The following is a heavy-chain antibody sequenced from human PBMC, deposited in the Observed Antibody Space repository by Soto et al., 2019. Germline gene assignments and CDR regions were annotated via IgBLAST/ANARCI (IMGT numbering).Heavy chain of an antibody. CDR1: GFTFSDYY. D-gene: IGHD2-2*01. CDR3: ARGYCISTSCPDYGMDV. V-gene: IGHV3-11*01. J-gene: IGHJ6*02. Sequence: QVQLVESGGGLVKPGGSLRLSCAASGFTFSDYYMSWIRQAPGKGLEWVSYISSSGSTIYYADSVKGRFTISRDNAKNXXYLQMNSLRAEDTAVYYCARGYCISTSCPDYGMDVWGQGTTVTVSS. CDR2: ISSSGSTI.